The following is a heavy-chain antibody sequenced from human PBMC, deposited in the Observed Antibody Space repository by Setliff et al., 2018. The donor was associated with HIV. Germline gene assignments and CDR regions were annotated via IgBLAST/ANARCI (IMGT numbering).Heavy chain of an antibody. J-gene: IGHJ1*01. V-gene: IGHV1-18*01. D-gene: IGHD2-15*01. CDR1: GYTFTSHG. Sequence: ASVKVSCKASGYTFTSHGISWVRQAPGQGLEWMGWISAYNGDTHFEQNLQGRVTMTTDTSTSTAYMELRSLRSDDTAMFYCARDPGYCSGGRCYGAYFQHWGQGTLVTVSS. CDR3: ARDPGYCSGGRCYGAYFQH. CDR2: ISAYNGDT.